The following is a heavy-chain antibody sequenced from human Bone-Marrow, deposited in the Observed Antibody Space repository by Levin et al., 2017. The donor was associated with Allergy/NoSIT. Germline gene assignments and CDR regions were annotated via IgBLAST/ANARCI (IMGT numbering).Heavy chain of an antibody. D-gene: IGHD3-3*01. V-gene: IGHV3-11*01. Sequence: GGSLRLSCAASGFTFSDYYMDWIRQAPGKGLEWVSYISTTGSTIYYADSVKGRFTISRDNAKNSLYLQMNSLRAEDTAVYYCARKIFGVVDWFDPWGQGTLVTVSS. CDR3: ARKIFGVVDWFDP. J-gene: IGHJ5*02. CDR2: ISTTGSTI. CDR1: GFTFSDYY.